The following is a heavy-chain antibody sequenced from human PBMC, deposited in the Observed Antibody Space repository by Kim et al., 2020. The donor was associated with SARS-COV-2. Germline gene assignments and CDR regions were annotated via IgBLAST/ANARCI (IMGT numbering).Heavy chain of an antibody. J-gene: IGHJ4*02. V-gene: IGHV4-59*01. D-gene: IGHD3-3*01. Sequence: SETLSLTCTVSGGSISSYYWSWIRQPPGKGLEWIGYIYYSGSTNYNPSLKSRVTISVDTSKNQFSLKLSSVTAADTAVYYCARATTYYDFWSGYYTAKFDYWGQGTLVTVSS. CDR2: IYYSGST. CDR3: ARATTYYDFWSGYYTAKFDY. CDR1: GGSISSYY.